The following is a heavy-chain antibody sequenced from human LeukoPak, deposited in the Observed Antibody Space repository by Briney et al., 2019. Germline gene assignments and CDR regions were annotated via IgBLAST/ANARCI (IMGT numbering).Heavy chain of an antibody. CDR1: GASFISYY. V-gene: IGHV4-4*07. Sequence: PETLSLTCTVSGASFISYYWTWIRQPAGKGLEWIGRIYTSGNTNYNPSLKSRVTMSVDTSKNQFSLKLTSVTAADTAVYYCARDLEAAGYFDNWGQGTLVTVSS. CDR2: IYTSGNT. J-gene: IGHJ4*02. CDR3: ARDLEAAGYFDN. D-gene: IGHD6-13*01.